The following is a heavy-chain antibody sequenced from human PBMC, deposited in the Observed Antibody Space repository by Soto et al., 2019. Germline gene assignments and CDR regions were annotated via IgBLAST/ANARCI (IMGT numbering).Heavy chain of an antibody. J-gene: IGHJ5*02. V-gene: IGHV4-39*01. CDR2: IYYSGST. Sequence: SETLSLTCSVSGGSISSSSYFLCCVREPPGKGLEWIGSIYYSGSTYYNPSLRSRVTISVDTSKNQFSLKLSSVTAADTAVFYCARHYSSGSRNWFDPWGQGTLVTVSS. CDR1: GGSISSSSYF. CDR3: ARHYSSGSRNWFDP. D-gene: IGHD6-19*01.